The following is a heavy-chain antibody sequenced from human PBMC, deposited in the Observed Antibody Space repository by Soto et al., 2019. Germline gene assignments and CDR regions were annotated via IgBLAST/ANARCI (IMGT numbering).Heavy chain of an antibody. Sequence: GGSLRLSCAASGFTFSSYAMSWVRQAPGKGLEWVSAISGSGGSTYYADSVKGRFTISRDNSKNTLYLQMNSLRAEDTAVYYCAKDLHDGDYYLPFDHWGQGTLVTVSS. CDR3: AKDLHDGDYYLPFDH. CDR2: ISGSGGST. J-gene: IGHJ4*02. CDR1: GFTFSSYA. V-gene: IGHV3-23*01. D-gene: IGHD4-17*01.